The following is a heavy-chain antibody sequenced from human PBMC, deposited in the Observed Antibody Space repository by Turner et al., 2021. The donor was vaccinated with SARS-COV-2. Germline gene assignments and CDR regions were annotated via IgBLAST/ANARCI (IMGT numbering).Heavy chain of an antibody. V-gene: IGHV3-48*01. CDR3: ARIVRASKTDH. CDR1: GFPFSAYS. CDR2: ISHSSSTL. J-gene: IGHJ4*02. D-gene: IGHD1-26*01. Sequence: EVQLVESGGGLVPPGGSLRLSCAASGFPFSAYSMNWVRQAPGKGLEWVSYISHSSSTLYYADSVKGRFTISRDNAKNSLYLQMNSLRAEDTAVYYCARIVRASKTDHWGQGTLVTVSS.